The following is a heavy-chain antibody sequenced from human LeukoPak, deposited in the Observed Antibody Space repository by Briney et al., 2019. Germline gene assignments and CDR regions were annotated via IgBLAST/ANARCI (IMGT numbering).Heavy chain of an antibody. CDR1: GYTFTSYG. CDR3: ARDQKAGDFWSGYYNYYYGMDV. CDR2: ISAYNGNT. D-gene: IGHD3-3*01. V-gene: IGHV1-18*01. Sequence: ASVKVSCKASGYTFTSYGISWVRQAPGQGLERMGWISAYNGNTNYAQKLQGRVTMTTDTSTSTAYMELRSLRSDDTAVYYCARDQKAGDFWSGYYNYYYGMDVWGQGTTVTVSS. J-gene: IGHJ6*02.